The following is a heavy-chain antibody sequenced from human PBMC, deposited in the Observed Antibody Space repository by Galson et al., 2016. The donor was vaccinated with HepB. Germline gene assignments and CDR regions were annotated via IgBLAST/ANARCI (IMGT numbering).Heavy chain of an antibody. CDR3: AKAQSSGWYDFDY. J-gene: IGHJ4*02. D-gene: IGHD6-19*01. CDR1: GFSFTTYA. V-gene: IGHV3-23*01. CDR2: ISGGGGST. Sequence: SLRLSCAASGFSFTTYAMNWVRQAPGKGLEWVSIISGGGGSTYYADSVKGRFTISRDNSKNTLYLQMNSLRAEDTAVYYCAKAQSSGWYDFDYRGQGTLVTVSS.